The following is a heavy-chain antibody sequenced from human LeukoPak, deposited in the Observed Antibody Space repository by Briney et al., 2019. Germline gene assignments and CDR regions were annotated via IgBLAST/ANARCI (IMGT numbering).Heavy chain of an antibody. D-gene: IGHD6-19*01. CDR1: GFTFSDYA. CDR3: ARGPHSSFDY. J-gene: IGHJ4*02. Sequence: GGSLRLSCAASGFTFSDYAMSWVRQAPGKGLEWVSTISGSGGSTYYADSVKGRFTISRDSSKNTLYLQMNNLRPEDTAVYYCARGPHSSFDYWGQGTLVTVSS. CDR2: ISGSGGST. V-gene: IGHV3-23*01.